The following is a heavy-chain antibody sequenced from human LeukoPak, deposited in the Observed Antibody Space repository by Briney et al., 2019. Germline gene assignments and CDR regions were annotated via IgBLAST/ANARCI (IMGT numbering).Heavy chain of an antibody. D-gene: IGHD2-2*02. Sequence: PGGSLRLSCAASGFTFSSYAMSWVRQAPGKGLEWVATISGSGGSTYYADSVKGRFTISRDNSKNTLYLQMNSLRAEDTAVYYCAKNFYQLLYPFDYWGQGTLVTVSS. V-gene: IGHV3-23*01. CDR3: AKNFYQLLYPFDY. CDR2: ISGSGGST. J-gene: IGHJ4*02. CDR1: GFTFSSYA.